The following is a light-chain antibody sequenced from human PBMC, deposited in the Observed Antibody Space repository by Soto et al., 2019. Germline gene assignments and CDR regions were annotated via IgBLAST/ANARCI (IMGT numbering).Light chain of an antibody. CDR2: EGT. CDR1: SSDVGSYNL. V-gene: IGLV2-23*01. J-gene: IGLJ2*01. CDR3: CAYAHDTRSGTVV. Sequence: QSALTQPASVSGSPGQSITISCTGTSSDVGSYNLVSWYQQNPGKAPKLMIYEGTKRPSGVSDRFSGSKSGNTASMTISGAQAEDEADYYCCAYAHDTRSGTVVFGGRTEVTVL.